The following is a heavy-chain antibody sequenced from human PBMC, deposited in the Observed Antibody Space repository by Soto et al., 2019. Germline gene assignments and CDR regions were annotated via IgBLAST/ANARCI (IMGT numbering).Heavy chain of an antibody. CDR3: ARGGNCGDYVWLDP. CDR2: IHYSGST. Sequence: QVQLQESGPGLVKPSQTLSLTCTVSGGSISSGGYYWSWIRQHPGKGLEWIGYIHYSGSTYYNPSRNSRVTRSLDPAKTQCALKRSCGTPPDPAVYHCARGGNCGDYVWLDPGGQGALVPVSA. CDR1: GGSISSGGYY. D-gene: IGHD4-17*01. V-gene: IGHV4-31*03. J-gene: IGHJ5*02.